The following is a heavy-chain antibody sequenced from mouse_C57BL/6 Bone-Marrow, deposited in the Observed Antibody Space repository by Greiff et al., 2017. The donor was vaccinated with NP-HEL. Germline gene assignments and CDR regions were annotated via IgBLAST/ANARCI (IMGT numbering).Heavy chain of an antibody. V-gene: IGHV5-9*01. CDR1: GFTFSSYT. CDR2: ISGGGGNT. J-gene: IGHJ4*01. Sequence: EVQLVESGGGLVKPGGSLKLSCAASGFTFSSYTMSWVRQTPEKRLEWVATISGGGGNTYDPDSVKGRFTISRDNAKNTLYLQMSSLRSEDTALYYCARQRGAMDYWGQGTSVTVSS. CDR3: ARQRGAMDY.